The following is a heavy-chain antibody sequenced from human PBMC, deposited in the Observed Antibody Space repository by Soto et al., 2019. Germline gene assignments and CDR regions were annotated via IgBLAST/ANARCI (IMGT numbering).Heavy chain of an antibody. CDR1: GGSISNYC. V-gene: IGHV4-59*01. CDR2: IYYSGST. CDR3: ARVEGDTFHRHWFDP. J-gene: IGHJ5*02. D-gene: IGHD2-21*02. Sequence: SLTQPLTCTVSGGSISNYCWSWIRQPPGKGLEWIGYIYYSGSTNYNPSLKSRVTISVDTSKNQFSLKLSSVTAADTAVYYCARVEGDTFHRHWFDPWGQGTLVTVSS.